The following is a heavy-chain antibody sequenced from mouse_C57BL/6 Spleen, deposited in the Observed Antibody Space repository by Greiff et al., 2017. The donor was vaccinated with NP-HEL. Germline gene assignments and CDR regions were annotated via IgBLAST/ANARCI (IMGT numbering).Heavy chain of an antibody. Sequence: QVQLQQPGAELVMPGASVKLSCKASGYTFTSYWMHWVKQRPGQGLEWIGEIDPSDSYTNYNQKFKCKSTLTVDKSSSTAYMQLSSLTSEDSAVYYCARERTAQVPFDYWGQGTTLTVSS. J-gene: IGHJ2*01. CDR2: IDPSDSYT. CDR1: GYTFTSYW. CDR3: ARERTAQVPFDY. D-gene: IGHD3-2*02. V-gene: IGHV1-69*01.